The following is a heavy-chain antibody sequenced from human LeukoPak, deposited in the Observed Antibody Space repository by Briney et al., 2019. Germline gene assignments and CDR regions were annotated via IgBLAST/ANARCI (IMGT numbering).Heavy chain of an antibody. CDR3: ARADFIDAGPYLVGP. D-gene: IGHD3-3*01. CDR1: GYSFTDYY. V-gene: IGHV1-2*02. CDR2: INTKSGRT. J-gene: IGHJ5*02. Sequence: ASVKVSCKTSGYSFTDYYIHWVRQAPGQGLEWMGWINTKSGRTSSARKFQGRVTMTRDPSITTVYMDMAWLTSDDTAIYFCARADFIDAGPYLVGPWGQGTLVTVSS.